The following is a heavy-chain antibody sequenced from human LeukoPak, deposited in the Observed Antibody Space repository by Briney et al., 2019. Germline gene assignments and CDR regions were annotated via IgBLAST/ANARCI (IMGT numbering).Heavy chain of an antibody. J-gene: IGHJ4*02. CDR3: ARVPELTTADFDY. CDR1: GGSISSGGYY. V-gene: IGHV4-31*03. CDR2: IYYSGST. Sequence: SETLSLTCTVSGGSISSGGYYWSWIRQHPGKGLEWIGYIYYSGSTYYNPSLKSRVTISVDTSKNQFSLKLSSVTAADTAVYYCARVPELTTADFDYWGQGTLVTVSS. D-gene: IGHD4-17*01.